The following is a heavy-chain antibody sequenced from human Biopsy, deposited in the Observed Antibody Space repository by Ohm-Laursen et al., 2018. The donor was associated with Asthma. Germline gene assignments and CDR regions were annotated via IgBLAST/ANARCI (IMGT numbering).Heavy chain of an antibody. CDR2: IKHDGSEK. D-gene: IGHD3-3*02. CDR1: GFTFNSYG. J-gene: IGHJ1*01. V-gene: IGHV3-7*01. CDR3: ARTFHFWSPYHAEHYQL. Sequence: SLRLSCTASGFTFNSYGMHWVRQAPGKGLEWVANIKHDGSEKNHVDSLKGRFTISRDNAKNSLYLQMNSLRAEDTAVYYCARTFHFWSPYHAEHYQLWGQGTLVTVSS.